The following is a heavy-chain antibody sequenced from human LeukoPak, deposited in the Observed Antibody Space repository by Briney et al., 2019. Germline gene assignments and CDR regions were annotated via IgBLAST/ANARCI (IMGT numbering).Heavy chain of an antibody. CDR2: IYYTGST. CDR3: AWMTANNWFDP. Sequence: PSETLSLTCTDSVGSISSYYWSSSRQPPGQGLEWIGYIYYTGSTNYNPSLKSRVTISVDTSKNQFALKLRSVTAADTAVYYCAWMTANNWFDPWGQGTLVTVSS. J-gene: IGHJ5*02. CDR1: VGSISSYY. V-gene: IGHV4-59*03. D-gene: IGHD2-21*02.